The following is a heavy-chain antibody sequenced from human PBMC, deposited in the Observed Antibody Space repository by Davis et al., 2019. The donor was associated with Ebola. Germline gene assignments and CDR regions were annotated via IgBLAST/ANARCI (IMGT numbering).Heavy chain of an antibody. J-gene: IGHJ6*02. CDR3: ARDRSSNYYYGLDV. V-gene: IGHV3-21*06. CDR1: GFTFSSYS. Sequence: GESLKISCAVSGFTFSSYSMNWVRQAPGKGLEWVSAISSDGSYVYYADSVKGRFTISRDNAKNSLYLEMDSLRAEDTAVYYCARDRSSNYYYGLDVWGQGTTVTVSS. CDR2: ISSDGSYV. D-gene: IGHD4-11*01.